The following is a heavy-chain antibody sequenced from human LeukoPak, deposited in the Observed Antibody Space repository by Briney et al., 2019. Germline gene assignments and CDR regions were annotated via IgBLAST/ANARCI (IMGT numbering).Heavy chain of an antibody. CDR3: ARADYDILTGYYFNDY. Sequence: SVKVSCKASGGTFSSYAISWVRQAPGQGLEWMGGIIPIFGTANYAQKFQGRVTMTTDTSTSTAYMELRSLRSDDTAVYYCARADYDILTGYYFNDYWGQGTLVTVSS. CDR2: IIPIFGTA. V-gene: IGHV1-69*05. CDR1: GGTFSSYA. J-gene: IGHJ4*02. D-gene: IGHD3-9*01.